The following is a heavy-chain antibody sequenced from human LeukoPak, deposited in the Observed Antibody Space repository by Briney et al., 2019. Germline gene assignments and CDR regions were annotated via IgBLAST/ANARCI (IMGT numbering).Heavy chain of an antibody. V-gene: IGHV3-30*02. J-gene: IGHJ4*03. CDR1: GFIFSDYN. CDR3: ARDSVYAFHI. CDR2: IPYDGSTK. D-gene: IGHD3-16*01. Sequence: GGSLRLSCAASGFIFSDYNMHWVRQTPGKGLEWVAFIPYDGSTKSCADSVKGRFTISRDNSKNTLFLQMNSLRAEDTALYYCARDSVYAFHIWGDGTLVTVSS.